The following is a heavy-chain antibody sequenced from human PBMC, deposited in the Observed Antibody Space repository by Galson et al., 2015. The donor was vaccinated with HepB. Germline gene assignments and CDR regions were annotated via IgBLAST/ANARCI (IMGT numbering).Heavy chain of an antibody. J-gene: IGHJ4*02. CDR1: GFTFSDDN. CDR3: VRELGSYWIPRGGHFAN. D-gene: IGHD1-1*01. CDR2: ISGSSNTI. V-gene: IGHV3-48*01. Sequence: SLRLSCAASGFTFSDDNMNWVRQAPGQGLEWVSPISGSSNTIYYADSVEGRFTISRDDSENMLYLQMNSLRAEDTAVYFCVRELGSYWIPRGGHFANWGQGSLVTVSS.